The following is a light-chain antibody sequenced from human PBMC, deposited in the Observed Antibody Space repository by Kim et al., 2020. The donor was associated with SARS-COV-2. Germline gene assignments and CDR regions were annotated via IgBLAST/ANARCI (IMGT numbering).Light chain of an antibody. Sequence: QPVLTQSPSTSASLGASVKLTCTLSSGHSNYAIAWHQQQPEKGPRYLMKVNSDGSHIKGDGIPDRFSGSSSGAERFLTISSLQSEDEADYYCQIWGAGFRVFGGGTKL. CDR1: SGHSNYA. J-gene: IGLJ3*02. CDR3: QIWGAGFRV. V-gene: IGLV4-69*01. CDR2: VNSDGSH.